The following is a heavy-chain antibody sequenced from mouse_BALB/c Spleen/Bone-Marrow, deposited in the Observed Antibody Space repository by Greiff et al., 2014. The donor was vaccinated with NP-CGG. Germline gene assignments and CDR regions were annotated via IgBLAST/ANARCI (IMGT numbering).Heavy chain of an antibody. V-gene: IGHV5-6*02. J-gene: IGHJ1*01. CDR1: GFTFSSYG. CDR3: ARRGYGNSYWYFDV. CDR2: ISSGGSYT. Sequence: EVMLVESGGDLVKPGGSLKLSCAASGFTFSSYGMSWVRQTPDKRLEWVATISSGGSYTYYPDSVKGRFTISRDNAKNTLYLQMSSPKSEDTAMYYCARRGYGNSYWYFDVWGAGTTVTVSS. D-gene: IGHD2-10*02.